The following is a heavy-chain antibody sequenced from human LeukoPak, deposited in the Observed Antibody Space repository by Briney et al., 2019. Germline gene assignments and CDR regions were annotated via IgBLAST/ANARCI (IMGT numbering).Heavy chain of an antibody. V-gene: IGHV3-7*01. Sequence: GGSLRLSCAASGFTFSSYWMSWVRQAPGKGLEWVANIKQDGSEKYYVDSVKGRFTISRDNAKNPLYLQMNSLRAEDTAVYYCARDSRGYGSGSYYSYWGQGTLVTVSS. CDR1: GFTFSSYW. J-gene: IGHJ4*02. CDR3: ARDSRGYGSGSYYSY. D-gene: IGHD3-10*01. CDR2: IKQDGSEK.